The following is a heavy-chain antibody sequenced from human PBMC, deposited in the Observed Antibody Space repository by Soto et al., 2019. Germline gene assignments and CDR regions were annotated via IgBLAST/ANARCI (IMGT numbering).Heavy chain of an antibody. CDR3: ARLIGSGWYGSPGMGFDP. J-gene: IGHJ5*02. CDR2: MYYSGST. D-gene: IGHD6-19*01. V-gene: IGHV4-39*01. Sequence: SETLSLTCTVSGGSISNSNYYWGWIRQPPGKGLEWIGSMYYSGSTYYNPSLKSRVTISVDTSKNQFSLKLSSVTAADTAIYYCARLIGSGWYGSPGMGFDPWGQGTLVTVSS. CDR1: GGSISNSNYY.